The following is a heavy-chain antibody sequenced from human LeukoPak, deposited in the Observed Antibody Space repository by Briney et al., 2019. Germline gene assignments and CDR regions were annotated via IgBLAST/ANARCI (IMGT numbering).Heavy chain of an antibody. CDR2: IIPILGIA. CDR1: GGTFSSYA. Sequence: GASVKVSCKASGGTFSSYAISWVRQAPGQGLEWMGRIIPILGIANYAQKFQGRVTITADKSTSTAYMELSSLRSEDTAVYYCARDRFNQRKYDFWSGYITVGYGMDVWGQGTTVTVSS. V-gene: IGHV1-69*04. CDR3: ARDRFNQRKYDFWSGYITVGYGMDV. J-gene: IGHJ6*02. D-gene: IGHD3-3*01.